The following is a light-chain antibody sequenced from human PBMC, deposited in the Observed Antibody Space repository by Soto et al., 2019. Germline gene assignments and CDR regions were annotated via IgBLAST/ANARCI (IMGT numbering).Light chain of an antibody. CDR2: DAS. CDR1: QSVSSY. V-gene: IGKV3-11*01. Sequence: EIVLTQSPATLSLSRGERATLSCRASQSVSSYLAWYQQKPGQAPRLLIYDASNRATAIPARFSGSGSGTDFTLTISSLEPEDFAVYYCQQRSNWPYTFGQGTKLEIK. J-gene: IGKJ2*01. CDR3: QQRSNWPYT.